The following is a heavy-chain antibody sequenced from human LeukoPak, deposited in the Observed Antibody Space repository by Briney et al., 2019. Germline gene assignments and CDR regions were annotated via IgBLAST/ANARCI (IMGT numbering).Heavy chain of an antibody. Sequence: PSETLSLTCTVSGGSISSDHYYWGWIRQPPGKGLEWIGSIYYSGNSYYNPSLKSRVTMSVDTSKNQFSLKVSSVTAADTAVYYCVGPAGTYWYFDLWGRGTLVTVSS. CDR2: IYYSGNS. J-gene: IGHJ2*01. D-gene: IGHD1-26*01. CDR3: VGPAGTYWYFDL. CDR1: GGSISSDHYY. V-gene: IGHV4-39*07.